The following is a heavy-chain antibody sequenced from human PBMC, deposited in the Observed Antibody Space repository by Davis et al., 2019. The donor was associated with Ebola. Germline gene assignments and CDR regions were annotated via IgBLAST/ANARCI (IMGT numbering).Heavy chain of an antibody. J-gene: IGHJ4*02. CDR2: IYSGGST. CDR1: GFTVSSNY. D-gene: IGHD6-19*01. Sequence: PGGSLRLSCAASGFTVSSNYMSWVRQAPGKGLEWVSVIYSGGSTYYADSVKGRFTISRDNSKNTLYLQMNSLRAEDTAVYYCASQVYSSGWWVFDYWGQGTLVTVSS. CDR3: ASQVYSSGWWVFDY. V-gene: IGHV3-53*01.